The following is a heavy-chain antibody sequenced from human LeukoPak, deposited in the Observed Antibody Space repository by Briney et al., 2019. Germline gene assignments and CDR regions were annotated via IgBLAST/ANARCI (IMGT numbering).Heavy chain of an antibody. J-gene: IGHJ4*02. CDR2: IYYSGST. D-gene: IGHD5-18*01. CDR3: AREDVDTAMVTDY. V-gene: IGHV4-39*07. Sequence: SETLSLTCTVSGGSISSNNYYWGWIRQPPGKGLEWIGSIYYSGSTYYNPSLKSRVTISVDTSKNQFSLKLSSVTAADTAAYYCAREDVDTAMVTDYWGQGTLVTVSS. CDR1: GGSISSNNYY.